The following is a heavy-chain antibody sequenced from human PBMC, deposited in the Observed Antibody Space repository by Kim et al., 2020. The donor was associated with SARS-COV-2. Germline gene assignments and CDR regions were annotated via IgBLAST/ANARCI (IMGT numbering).Heavy chain of an antibody. CDR1: GITFSKYW. Sequence: GGSLRLSCAASGITFSKYWMSWVRQAPGKGLEWVAKINQDGSEKYYVDPVKGRFTISRDNAKDSLYLQMNSLRAEDTAVYYCARGQEGPVSRYRDLWGRG. V-gene: IGHV3-7*03. J-gene: IGHJ2*01. CDR3: ARGQEGPVSRYRDL. CDR2: INQDGSEK. D-gene: IGHD2-8*01.